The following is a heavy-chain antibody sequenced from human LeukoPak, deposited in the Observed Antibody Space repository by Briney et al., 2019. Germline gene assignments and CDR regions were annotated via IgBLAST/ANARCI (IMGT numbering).Heavy chain of an antibody. CDR1: GYTFTSYD. J-gene: IGHJ3*02. CDR3: ARGFIAARPVSSAFDI. CDR2: MNPNSGNT. D-gene: IGHD6-6*01. V-gene: IGHV1-8*01. Sequence: ASVKVSCKASGYTFTSYDINWVRQATGQGLEWMGWMNPNSGNTGYAQKFQGRVTMTRNTSISTAYMGLSSLRSEDTAVYYCARGFIAARPVSSAFDIWGQGTMVTVSS.